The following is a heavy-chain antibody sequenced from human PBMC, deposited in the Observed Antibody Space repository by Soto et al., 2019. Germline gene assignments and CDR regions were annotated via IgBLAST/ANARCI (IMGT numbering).Heavy chain of an antibody. CDR1: GYSFTSYW. D-gene: IGHD2-15*01. V-gene: IGHV5-51*01. CDR3: ARIPQYCSGGSCYSGTYYYYYGMDV. Sequence: GESLKISCKGSGYSFTSYWIGWVRQMPGKGLEWMGIIYPGDSDTRYSPSFQGQATISADKSISTAYLQWSSLKASDTAMYYCARIPQYCSGGSCYSGTYYYYYGMDVWGQGTTVTVSS. J-gene: IGHJ6*02. CDR2: IYPGDSDT.